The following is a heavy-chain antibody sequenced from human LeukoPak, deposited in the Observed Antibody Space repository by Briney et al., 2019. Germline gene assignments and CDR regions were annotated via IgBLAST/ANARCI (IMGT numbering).Heavy chain of an antibody. J-gene: IGHJ4*02. V-gene: IGHV3-66*01. CDR2: IYSGGST. CDR3: ARERPADYSFDY. D-gene: IGHD3-10*01. CDR1: GFTVSSNY. Sequence: GGSLRLSCAAPGFTVSSNYMSWVRQAPGKGLEWVSVIYSGGSTYYADSVKGRFTISRDNSKNTLYLQMNSLRAEDTAVYYCARERPADYSFDYWGQGTLVTVSS.